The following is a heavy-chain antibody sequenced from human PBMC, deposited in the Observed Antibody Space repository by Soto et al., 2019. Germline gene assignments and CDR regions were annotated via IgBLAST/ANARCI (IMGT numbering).Heavy chain of an antibody. CDR2: IYYSGST. D-gene: IGHD3-10*01. V-gene: IGHV4-39*01. CDR3: ATQWFGELKDYYYGMDV. CDR1: GGSISSSSYY. Sequence: SETLSLTCTVSGGSISSSSYYWGWIRQPPGKGLEWIGSIYYSGSTYYNPSLKSRVTISVDTSKNQFSLKLSSVTAADTAVYYCATQWFGELKDYYYGMDVWGQGTTVTVSS. J-gene: IGHJ6*02.